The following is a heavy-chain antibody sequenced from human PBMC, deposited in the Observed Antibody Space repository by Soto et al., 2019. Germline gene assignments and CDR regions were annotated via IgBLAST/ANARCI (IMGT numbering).Heavy chain of an antibody. J-gene: IGHJ6*02. CDR2: IYPGDSDT. Sequence: ESVKISCKGSGYSFTSYWIGWVRQIPGKGLEWMGIIYPGDSDTRYSPSFQGQVTISADKSISTAYLQWSSLKASDTAMYYCARHGSEPYQDYYYGMDVWGQGTTVTVSS. D-gene: IGHD6-25*01. V-gene: IGHV5-51*01. CDR3: ARHGSEPYQDYYYGMDV. CDR1: GYSFTSYW.